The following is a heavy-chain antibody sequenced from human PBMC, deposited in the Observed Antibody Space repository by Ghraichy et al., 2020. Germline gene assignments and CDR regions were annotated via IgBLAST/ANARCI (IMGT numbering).Heavy chain of an antibody. CDR2: IKTDGSTT. J-gene: IGHJ4*02. D-gene: IGHD1-1*01. Sequence: LTCAASGLTFSSYWMHWVRQAPGKGLEWVSHIKTDGSTTNYADSVRGRFTISRDNAKKTLYLQMNSLRADDTDVYYCSTSPRADRGNYWGQGTLVTVSS. V-gene: IGHV3-74*01. CDR3: STSPRADRGNY. CDR1: GLTFSSYW.